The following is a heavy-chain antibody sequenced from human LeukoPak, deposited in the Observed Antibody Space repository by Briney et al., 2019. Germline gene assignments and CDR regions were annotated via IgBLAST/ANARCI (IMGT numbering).Heavy chain of an antibody. CDR1: GGSISSGGYS. CDR2: IYHSGST. J-gene: IGHJ4*02. CDR3: ARTSYGDYVDY. D-gene: IGHD4-17*01. V-gene: IGHV4-30-2*02. Sequence: SQTLSLTCAVSGGSISSGGYSWSWIRQPPGKGLEWIGYIYHSGSTYYNPSLKSRVTISVDTSKNQFSLKLSSVTAADTAVYHCARTSYGDYVDYWGQGTLVTVSS.